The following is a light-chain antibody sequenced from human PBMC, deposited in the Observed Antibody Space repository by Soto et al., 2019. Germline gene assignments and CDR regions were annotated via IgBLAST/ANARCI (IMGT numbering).Light chain of an antibody. CDR3: QQTYSTLSIA. J-gene: IGKJ5*01. V-gene: IGKV1-39*01. CDR1: ESIARH. Sequence: DIQMTQSQSSLSASVGDRVTITCRASESIARHLNWYQQKPGKAPKLLLYAASSLQNGVPSRFRGGGSGTDFTLTINNLQPEDFATYYCQQTYSTLSIAFGQGKRLEIK. CDR2: AAS.